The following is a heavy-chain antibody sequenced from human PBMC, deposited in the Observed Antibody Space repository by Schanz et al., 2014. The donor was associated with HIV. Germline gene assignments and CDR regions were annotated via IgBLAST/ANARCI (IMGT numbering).Heavy chain of an antibody. CDR1: GLTFSDYA. CDR2: ISESGRYT. V-gene: IGHV3-23*01. Sequence: EVQLLESGGGLVQPGGSLRLSCAASGLTFSDYAMTWVRQGAGKGLEWVSTISESGRYTYYADSVKGRFTISRDNSKNILYLQMSNLRAEDTAVYYCAKPEYDSRGNSQSHFDSWGQGTLVTVSS. CDR3: AKPEYDSRGNSQSHFDS. J-gene: IGHJ4*02. D-gene: IGHD3-22*01.